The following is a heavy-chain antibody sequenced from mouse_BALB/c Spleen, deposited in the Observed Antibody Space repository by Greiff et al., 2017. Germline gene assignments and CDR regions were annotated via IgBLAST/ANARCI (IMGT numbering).Heavy chain of an antibody. CDR1: GFSLSTSGMG. Sequence: VKLVESGPGILQPSQTLSLTCSFSGFSLSTSGMGVSWNRQPSGKGLEWLAHIYWDDDKRYNPSLKSRLTISKDTSRNQVFLKITSVDTADTATYYCARRSYDGYSFAYWGQGTLVTVSA. D-gene: IGHD2-3*01. CDR2: IYWDDDK. CDR3: ARRSYDGYSFAY. V-gene: IGHV8-12*01. J-gene: IGHJ3*01.